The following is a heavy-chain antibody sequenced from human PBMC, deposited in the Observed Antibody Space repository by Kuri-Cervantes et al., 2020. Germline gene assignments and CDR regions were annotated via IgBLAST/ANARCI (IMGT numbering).Heavy chain of an antibody. J-gene: IGHJ4*02. CDR2: IQEHGTIK. D-gene: IGHD4-17*01. CDR3: ARDRDFTTDY. Sequence: GGSLRLSCAASGFTFSSYSMNWVRQAPGRGLEWLATIQEHGTIKTYVDSVKGRFTISRDNDNNYLYLQMNSLIAEDTAVYYCARDRDFTTDYWGQGTLVTVSS. V-gene: IGHV3-7*01. CDR1: GFTFSSYS.